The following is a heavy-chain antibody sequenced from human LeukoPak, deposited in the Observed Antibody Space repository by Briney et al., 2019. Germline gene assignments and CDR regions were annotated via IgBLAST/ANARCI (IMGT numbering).Heavy chain of an antibody. Sequence: PGGSLRLSCAASGFTFDDYAMHWVRQAPGKGLEWVSGISWNSGSIGYADSVKGRFTISRDNAKNSLYLQMNSLRAEDTALYYCAKDMSGTGDPDYFDYWGQGTLVTVSS. J-gene: IGHJ4*02. CDR3: AKDMSGTGDPDYFDY. D-gene: IGHD7-27*01. CDR2: ISWNSGSI. V-gene: IGHV3-9*01. CDR1: GFTFDDYA.